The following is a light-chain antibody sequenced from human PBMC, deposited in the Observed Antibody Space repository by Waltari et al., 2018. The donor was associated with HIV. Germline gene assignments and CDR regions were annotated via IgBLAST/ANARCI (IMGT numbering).Light chain of an antibody. Sequence: QSVVTQPPSVSGTPGQTVTISCSGSTSNIGIKTVNWYQHLPGTAPKRLIYGNYQRPSGVPYRFSASKSGTSASLAISGLQSEDEADYYCASWHASLNGWVFGGGTKLTVL. CDR3: ASWHASLNGWV. V-gene: IGLV1-44*01. J-gene: IGLJ3*02. CDR1: TSNIGIKT. CDR2: GNY.